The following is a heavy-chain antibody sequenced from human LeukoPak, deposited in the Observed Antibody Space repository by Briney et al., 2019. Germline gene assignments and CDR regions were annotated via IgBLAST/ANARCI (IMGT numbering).Heavy chain of an antibody. V-gene: IGHV4-59*12. J-gene: IGHJ5*02. CDR3: ARRSSGWYVSLNWFDP. D-gene: IGHD6-19*01. Sequence: SETLSLTCTVSGGSISSYYWSWIRQPPGKGLEWIGYIYYSGSTNYNPSLKSRVTISVDTSKNQFSLKLSSVTAADTAVYYCARRSSGWYVSLNWFDPWGQGTLVTVSS. CDR1: GGSISSYY. CDR2: IYYSGST.